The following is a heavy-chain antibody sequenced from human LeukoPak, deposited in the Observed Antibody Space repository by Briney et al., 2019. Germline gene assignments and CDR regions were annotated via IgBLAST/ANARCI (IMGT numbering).Heavy chain of an antibody. Sequence: SETLSLTCAVYGGSFSGYYWSWIRQPPGKGLEWIGEINHSGSTNYNPSLKSRVTISVDTSKNQFSLKLSSVTAADTAVYYCARGQKCYGSGSYFNDYWGQGTLVTVSS. J-gene: IGHJ4*02. D-gene: IGHD3-10*01. CDR1: GGSFSGYY. V-gene: IGHV4-34*01. CDR2: INHSGST. CDR3: ARGQKCYGSGSYFNDY.